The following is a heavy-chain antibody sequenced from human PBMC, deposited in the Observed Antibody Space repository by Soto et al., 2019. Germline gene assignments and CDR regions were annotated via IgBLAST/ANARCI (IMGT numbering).Heavy chain of an antibody. D-gene: IGHD2-21*02. V-gene: IGHV3-30*03. Sequence: QVQLEESGGGVVQPGRALRLSCAASGFTFNTSGMHWVRQAPGKGLEWVAVIAFDGSQEFYGDSVRGRFTISRDNSKNTLFLQMKGLTPEDTAVYYCATKVRVTNYLYYGMDVWGQGTTVTVSS. CDR1: GFTFNTSG. CDR2: IAFDGSQE. J-gene: IGHJ6*02. CDR3: ATKVRVTNYLYYGMDV.